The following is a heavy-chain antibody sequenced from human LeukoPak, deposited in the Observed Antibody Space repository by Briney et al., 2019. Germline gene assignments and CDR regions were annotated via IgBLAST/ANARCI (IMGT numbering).Heavy chain of an antibody. CDR2: INPNSGGT. V-gene: IGHV1-2*05. Sequence: ASVKVSCKASGYTFTGYYMHWVRQAPGQGLEWMGRINPNSGGTNYAQKFQGRVTMTRDTSISTAYMELSRLRSDDTDVYYCATYYDILTGYSPLDYWGQGTLVTVSS. J-gene: IGHJ4*02. D-gene: IGHD3-9*01. CDR1: GYTFTGYY. CDR3: ATYYDILTGYSPLDY.